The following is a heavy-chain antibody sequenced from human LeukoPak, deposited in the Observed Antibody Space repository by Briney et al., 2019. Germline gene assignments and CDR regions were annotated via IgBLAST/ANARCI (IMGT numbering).Heavy chain of an antibody. D-gene: IGHD3-10*01. Sequence: PSETLSLTCAVYGGSFSGYYWSWIRQPPGKGLEWIGEINHSGSTNYNPSLKSRVTISVDTSKNQFSLKLSSVTAADTAVYYCARHPITMVRGVIIKENWFDPWGQGTLVTVSS. V-gene: IGHV4-34*01. J-gene: IGHJ5*02. CDR3: ARHPITMVRGVIIKENWFDP. CDR2: INHSGST. CDR1: GGSFSGYY.